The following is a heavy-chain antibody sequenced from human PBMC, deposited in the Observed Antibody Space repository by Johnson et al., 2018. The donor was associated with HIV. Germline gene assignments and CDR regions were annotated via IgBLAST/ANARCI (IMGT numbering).Heavy chain of an antibody. CDR2: ISYDGSNK. J-gene: IGHJ3*02. V-gene: IGHV3-30*03. D-gene: IGHD5-24*01. CDR3: ARACRDGYTCDAFDI. Sequence: QVQLMESGGGVVQPGRSLRLSCAASGFTFSSYAMSWVRQAPGKGLEWVAFISYDGSNKYYADSVKGRFTISRDNSKNTLYLQMNSLRAEDTAVYYCARACRDGYTCDAFDIWGQGTMVTVSS. CDR1: GFTFSSYA.